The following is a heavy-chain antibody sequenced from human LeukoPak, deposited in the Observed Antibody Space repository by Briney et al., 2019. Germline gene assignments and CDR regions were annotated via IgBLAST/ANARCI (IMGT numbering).Heavy chain of an antibody. V-gene: IGHV3-23*01. J-gene: IGHJ4*02. CDR2: ISSSGGKV. CDR1: GFTFSSYA. CDR3: AKGLRGYSYGSDY. Sequence: GGSLRLSCAASGFTFSSYAMSWVRQAPGKGLEWVSYISSSGGKVYYADSVKGRFTISRDNSKNTLYLQMNSLRAEDTAVYYCAKGLRGYSYGSDYWGQGTLVTVSS. D-gene: IGHD5-18*01.